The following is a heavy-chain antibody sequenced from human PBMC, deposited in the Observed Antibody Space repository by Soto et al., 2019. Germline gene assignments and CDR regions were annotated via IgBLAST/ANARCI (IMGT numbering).Heavy chain of an antibody. V-gene: IGHV1-8*01. Sequence: VSVKVSCKASGYTFTSYDINWVRQATGQGLEWMGWMNPNSGNTGYAQKFQGRVTMTRNTSISTAYMELSSLRSEDTAVYYCARGVGYCSGGSCYRYYYYCMDVWGKGTTVTVSS. CDR3: ARGVGYCSGGSCYRYYYYCMDV. J-gene: IGHJ6*03. CDR2: MNPNSGNT. D-gene: IGHD2-15*01. CDR1: GYTFTSYD.